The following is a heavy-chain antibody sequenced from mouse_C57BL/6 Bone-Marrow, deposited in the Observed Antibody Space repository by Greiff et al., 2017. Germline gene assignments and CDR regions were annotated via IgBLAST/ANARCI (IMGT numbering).Heavy chain of an antibody. J-gene: IGHJ3*01. V-gene: IGHV1-81*01. D-gene: IGHD4-1*01. CDR2: IYPRSGNT. CDR1: GYTFTSYG. CDR3: ARAGRCGRGFAY. Sequence: VQLQQSGAELARPGASVKLSCKASGYTFTSYGISWVKQRTGQGLEWIGEIYPRSGNTYYNEKFKGKATLTADKSSSTAYMELRSLTSEDSAVYFCARAGRCGRGFAYGGQGTRVTVSA.